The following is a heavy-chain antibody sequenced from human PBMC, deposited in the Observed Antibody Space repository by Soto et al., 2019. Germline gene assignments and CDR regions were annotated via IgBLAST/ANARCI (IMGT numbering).Heavy chain of an antibody. Sequence: SETLSLTCTVSGGSISSYYWSWIRQPPGKGLEWIGYIYYSGSTNYNPSLKSRVTISVDTSKNQFSLKLSSVTAADTAVYYCASQYYYGSGSFIDYWGQGTLVTVSS. CDR2: IYYSGST. D-gene: IGHD3-10*01. J-gene: IGHJ4*02. CDR3: ASQYYYGSGSFIDY. V-gene: IGHV4-59*08. CDR1: GGSISSYY.